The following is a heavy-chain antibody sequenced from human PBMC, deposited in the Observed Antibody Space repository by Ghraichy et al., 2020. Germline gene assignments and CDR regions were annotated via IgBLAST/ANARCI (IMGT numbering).Heavy chain of an antibody. CDR3: ARLDGVLLFDY. J-gene: IGHJ4*02. V-gene: IGHV4-39*01. D-gene: IGHD2-2*03. CDR1: GGSISSSSYY. CDR2: IYYSGST. Sequence: SETLSLTCTVSGGSISSSSYYWGWIRQPPGKGLEWIGSIYYSGSTYYNPSLKSRVTISVDTSKNQFSLKLSSVTAADTAVYYCARLDGVLLFDYWGQGTLVTVSS.